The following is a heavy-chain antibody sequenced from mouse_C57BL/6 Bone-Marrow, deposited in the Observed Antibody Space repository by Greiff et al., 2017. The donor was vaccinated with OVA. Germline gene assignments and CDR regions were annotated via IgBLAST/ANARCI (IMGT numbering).Heavy chain of an antibody. CDR2: ISSGSSTI. Sequence: EVKLMESGGGLVKPGGSLKLSCAASGFTFSDYGMHWVRQAPEKGLEWVAYISSGSSTIYYADTVKGRFTISRDNAKNTLFLQMTSLRSEDTAMYYCATLYYHYWGQGTTLTVSS. V-gene: IGHV5-17*01. J-gene: IGHJ2*01. D-gene: IGHD1-1*01. CDR1: GFTFSDYG. CDR3: ATLYYHY.